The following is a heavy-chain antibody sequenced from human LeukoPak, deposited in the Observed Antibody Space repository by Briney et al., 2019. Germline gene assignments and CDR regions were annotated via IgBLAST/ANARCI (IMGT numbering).Heavy chain of an antibody. V-gene: IGHV3-30-3*01. CDR2: ISYDGSNK. J-gene: IGHJ4*02. Sequence: GGSLRLSCAASGFTFSSYAMHWVRQAPGKGLEWVAVISYDGSNKYYADSVKGRLTISRDNSKNTLYLQMNSLRAEDTAVYYCARDLRAFPGVLDYWGQGTLVTVSS. CDR3: ARDLRAFPGVLDY. D-gene: IGHD2/OR15-2a*01. CDR1: GFTFSSYA.